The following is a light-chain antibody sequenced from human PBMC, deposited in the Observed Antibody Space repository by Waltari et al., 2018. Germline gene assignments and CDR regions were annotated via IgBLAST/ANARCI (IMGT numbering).Light chain of an antibody. Sequence: QSALTQPASVSASPGQSMTLSCTGTSSDVGNYILVSWYQQHPGKAPKLMIYEDTKRPSGVSNRFSGSKSGNTASLTISGLQAEDEADYFCSSYAGSSTLVFGGGTKLTVL. CDR3: SSYAGSSTLV. V-gene: IGLV2-23*01. CDR1: SSDVGNYIL. CDR2: EDT. J-gene: IGLJ3*02.